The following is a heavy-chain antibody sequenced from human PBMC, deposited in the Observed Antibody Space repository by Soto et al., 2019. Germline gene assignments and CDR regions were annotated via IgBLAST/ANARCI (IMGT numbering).Heavy chain of an antibody. Sequence: PRLSCVGSGFTFSMSPMSWVRQAPGKEPEWVSVISAGAATIYYADSVKGRFTISRDNSRNTLFLQMNSLRADDTAVYYCAKKSAGNYPFDHWGQGTLVTVSS. V-gene: IGHV3-23*01. CDR2: ISAGAATI. J-gene: IGHJ4*02. CDR3: AKKSAGNYPFDH. CDR1: GFTFSMSP. D-gene: IGHD3-10*01.